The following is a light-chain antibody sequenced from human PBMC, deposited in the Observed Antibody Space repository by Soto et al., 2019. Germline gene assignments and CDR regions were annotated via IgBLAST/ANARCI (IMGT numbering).Light chain of an antibody. J-gene: IGKJ2*03. Sequence: EIVLTQSPATLSLFPGERATLSYTASQNVATSLAGYQQKPGQAPRLLIYDASDRATGTPAKFSGSGSGTDFTLTISNLEPEDFAVYYCQHGSSWPPMYSFGQGTKLEIK. V-gene: IGKV3-11*01. CDR2: DAS. CDR3: QHGSSWPPMYS. CDR1: QNVATS.